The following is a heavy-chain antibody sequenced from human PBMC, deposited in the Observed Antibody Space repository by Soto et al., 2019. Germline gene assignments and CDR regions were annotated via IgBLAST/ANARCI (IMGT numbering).Heavy chain of an antibody. CDR3: ARARIVVAGTIVDY. CDR2: IYHSGDT. CDR1: GYSLTSGYY. V-gene: IGHV4-38-2*01. D-gene: IGHD6-19*01. J-gene: IGHJ4*02. Sequence: SETLSLTCAVSGYSLTSGYYCGWIRQPPGKGLEWIGSIYHSGDTYYNPSLRSRVTISVDTSKNHFSLKLTSVTAADTAVYYCARARIVVAGTIVDYWGQGTLVTVSS.